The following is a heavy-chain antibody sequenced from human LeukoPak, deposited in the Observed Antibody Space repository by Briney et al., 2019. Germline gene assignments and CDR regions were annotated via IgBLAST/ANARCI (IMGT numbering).Heavy chain of an antibody. CDR1: GGTFSSYA. V-gene: IGHV1-69*06. Sequence: ASVKVSCKASGGTFSSYAISWVREAPGQGLEWRGGIIPIFGTANYAQKFQGRVTITADKSTSTAYMELSSLRSEDTAVYYCARDTPPYYYGSGRPENWFDPWGQGTLVTVSS. J-gene: IGHJ5*02. CDR3: ARDTPPYYYGSGRPENWFDP. CDR2: IIPIFGTA. D-gene: IGHD3-10*01.